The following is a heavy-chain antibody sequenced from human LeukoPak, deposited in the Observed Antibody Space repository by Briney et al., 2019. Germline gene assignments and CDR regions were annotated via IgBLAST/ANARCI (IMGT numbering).Heavy chain of an antibody. CDR2: ISPSGDRT. CDR3: AIMHGYYDGSGYWVQ. D-gene: IGHD3-22*01. CDR1: GFTFSSYA. V-gene: IGHV3-23*01. Sequence: GGSLRLSCAASGFTFSSYAMSWVRQAPGKGLEWVSFISPSGDRTSNADSVEGRFTISRDNPRNTLYLQMNSLRDEDTAVYYCAIMHGYYDGSGYWVQWGQGTLVTVSS. J-gene: IGHJ4*02.